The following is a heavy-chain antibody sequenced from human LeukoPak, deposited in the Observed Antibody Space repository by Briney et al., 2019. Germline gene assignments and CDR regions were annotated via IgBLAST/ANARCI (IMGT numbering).Heavy chain of an antibody. V-gene: IGHV1-24*01. Sequence: ASVKVSCKVSGYTLTELSMHWVRQAPGKGLEWMGGFDPEDGETIYVQKFQGRVTMTEDTSTDTAYMELSSLRSEDTAVYYCATVLPAVAGDLDFDYWGQGTLVTVSS. CDR2: FDPEDGET. CDR1: GYTLTELS. J-gene: IGHJ4*02. CDR3: ATVLPAVAGDLDFDY. D-gene: IGHD6-19*01.